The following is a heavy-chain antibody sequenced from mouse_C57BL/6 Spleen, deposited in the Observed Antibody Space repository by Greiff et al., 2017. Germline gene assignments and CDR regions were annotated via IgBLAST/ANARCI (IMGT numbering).Heavy chain of an antibody. CDR1: GYTFTSYW. J-gene: IGHJ2*01. D-gene: IGHD2-5*01. CDR3: ARTGSNPGYFDY. Sequence: QVQLQQPGAELVKPGASVKLSCKASGYTFTSYWMQWVKQRPGQGLEWIGEIDPSDRYTNYNQKFKGKATLTVDTSSSTAYMQLSSLTSEDSAVYYCARTGSNPGYFDYWGQGTTLTVSS. CDR2: IDPSDRYT. V-gene: IGHV1-50*01.